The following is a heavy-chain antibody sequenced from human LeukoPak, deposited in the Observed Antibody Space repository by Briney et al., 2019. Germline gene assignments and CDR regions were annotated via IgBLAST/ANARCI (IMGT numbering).Heavy chain of an antibody. J-gene: IGHJ4*02. Sequence: PGGSLRLSCAASGFTFSSYGMHWVRQAPGKGLEWVAFIRYDGSNKYYADSVKGRSTISRDNSKNTLYLQMNSLRAEDTAVYYCAKDKVPAAKTLGYFDYWGQGTLVTVSS. V-gene: IGHV3-30*02. CDR1: GFTFSSYG. D-gene: IGHD2-2*01. CDR3: AKDKVPAAKTLGYFDY. CDR2: IRYDGSNK.